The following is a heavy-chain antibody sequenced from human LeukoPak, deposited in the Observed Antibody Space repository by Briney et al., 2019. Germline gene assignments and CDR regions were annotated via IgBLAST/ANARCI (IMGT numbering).Heavy chain of an antibody. Sequence: SETLSLTCAVYGGSFSGCYWSWIRQPPGKGLEWIGEINHSGSTNYNPSLKSRVTISVDTSKNQFSLKLSSVTAADTAVYYCARGGLEYSYDYTGRYYFDYWGQGTLVTVSS. CDR3: ARGGLEYSYDYTGRYYFDY. V-gene: IGHV4-34*01. CDR2: INHSGST. J-gene: IGHJ4*02. CDR1: GGSFSGCY. D-gene: IGHD5-18*01.